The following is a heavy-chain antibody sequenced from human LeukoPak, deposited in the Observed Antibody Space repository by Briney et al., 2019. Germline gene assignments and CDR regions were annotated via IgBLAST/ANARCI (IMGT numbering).Heavy chain of an antibody. V-gene: IGHV4-39*01. J-gene: IGHJ4*02. CDR3: ARHFHGAAAL. D-gene: IGHD6-13*01. Sequence: SETSSLTCTVSGGSISSSSYYWGWVRQSPGKGLEWIGSIYYSGSTYYNPSLKSRVTISVDTSKNQFSLKLSSVTAADTAVYYCARHFHGAAALWGQGTLVTVSS. CDR2: IYYSGST. CDR1: GGSISSSSYY.